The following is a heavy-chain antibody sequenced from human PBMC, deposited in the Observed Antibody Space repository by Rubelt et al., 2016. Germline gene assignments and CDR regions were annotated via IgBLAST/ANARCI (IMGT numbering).Heavy chain of an antibody. CDR2: INPKSGGQ. Sequence: QVQLVQSGAEVKKPGASVKVSCKASGYTFTNYGINWVRQAPGQGLEWMGWINPKSGGQNSPQQFQGRVTMIRDTSISTDYMVLHRLRSDDTAVYYCARDQQQLLYNWFDPWGQGTLVTVSS. CDR1: GYTFTNYG. V-gene: IGHV1-2*02. D-gene: IGHD6-13*01. CDR3: ARDQQQLLYNWFDP. J-gene: IGHJ5*02.